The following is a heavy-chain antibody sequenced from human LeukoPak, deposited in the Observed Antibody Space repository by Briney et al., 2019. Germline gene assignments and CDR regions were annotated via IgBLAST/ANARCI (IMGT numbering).Heavy chain of an antibody. CDR1: GFTFSSYE. V-gene: IGHV3-21*01. Sequence: GGSLRLSCAASGFTFSSYEMNWVRQAPGKGLEWVSSISSSSSYIYYADSVKGRFTISRDNAKNSLYLQMNSLRAEDTAVYYCARDPGYYFDYWGQGTLVTVSS. J-gene: IGHJ4*02. CDR3: ARDPGYYFDY. CDR2: ISSSSSYI.